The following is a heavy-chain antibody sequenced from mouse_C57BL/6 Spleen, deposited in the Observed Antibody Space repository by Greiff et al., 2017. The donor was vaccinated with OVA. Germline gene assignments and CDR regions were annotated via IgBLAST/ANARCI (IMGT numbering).Heavy chain of an antibody. CDR1: GFTFSSYA. CDR2: ISDGGSYT. D-gene: IGHD1-1*01. J-gene: IGHJ3*01. Sequence: DVQLQESGGGLVKPGGSLKLSCAASGFTFSSYAMSWVRQTPEKRLEWVATISDGGSYTYYPDNVKGRFTISRDNAKNNLYLQMSHLKSEDTAMYYCAREVGYYGSSYGFAYWGQGTLVTVSA. CDR3: AREVGYYGSSYGFAY. V-gene: IGHV5-4*01.